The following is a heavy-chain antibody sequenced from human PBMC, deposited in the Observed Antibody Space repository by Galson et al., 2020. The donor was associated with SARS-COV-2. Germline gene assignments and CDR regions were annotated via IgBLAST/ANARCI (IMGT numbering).Heavy chain of an antibody. V-gene: IGHV4-39*07. CDR3: ARRNYYAWGSYVDTFDV. CDR1: GGSVSSGSYY. J-gene: IGHJ3*01. D-gene: IGHD3-10*01. Sequence: SQTLSLTCSVSGGSVSSGSYYWSWIRQSPGKGLAWIGRIYYSGSTNYSPSLKSRATISRDTSQNRFSLKVTSVTAADTALYFCARRNYYAWGSYVDTFDVWGQGTMVSVS. CDR2: IYYSGST.